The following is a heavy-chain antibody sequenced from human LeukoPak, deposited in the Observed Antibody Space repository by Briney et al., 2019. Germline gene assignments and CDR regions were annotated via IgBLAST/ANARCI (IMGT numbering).Heavy chain of an antibody. CDR1: GFTLNDYA. J-gene: IGHJ3*02. CDR3: ARKPYGDDGFDI. D-gene: IGHD4-17*01. CDR2: ISWNSGSI. V-gene: IGHV3-9*01. Sequence: PGRPLRLSCAASGFTLNDYAMHWVRQAPGKGLEWVSGISWNSGSIGYADSVKGRFTISRDNAKNSLFLQMNSLRAEDTAVYFCARKPYGDDGFDIWGQGTMVTVSS.